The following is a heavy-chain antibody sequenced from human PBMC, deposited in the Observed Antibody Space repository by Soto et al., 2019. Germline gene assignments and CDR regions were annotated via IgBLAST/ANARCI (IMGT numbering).Heavy chain of an antibody. CDR3: AMRRYCTNGVCPPHNWFDP. Sequence: SVKVSCKASGGTFSSYAISWVRQAPGQGLEWMGGIIPIFGTANYAQKFQGRVTITADESTSTAYMELSSLRSEDTAVYYCAMRRYCTNGVCPPHNWFDPWGQGTLVTVS. CDR2: IIPIFGTA. CDR1: GGTFSSYA. D-gene: IGHD2-8*01. J-gene: IGHJ5*02. V-gene: IGHV1-69*13.